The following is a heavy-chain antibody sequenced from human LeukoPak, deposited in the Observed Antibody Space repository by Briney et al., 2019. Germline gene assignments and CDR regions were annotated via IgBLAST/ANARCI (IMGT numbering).Heavy chain of an antibody. CDR2: ISGSGGST. Sequence: PGGSLRLSCAASGFTFSSYAMSWVRQAPGKGLEWVSAISGSGGSTYYADSVKGRFTISRDNSKNTPYLQMNSLRAEDTAVYYCAKVPVVVPAAIGYFDYWGQGTLVTVSS. V-gene: IGHV3-23*01. J-gene: IGHJ4*02. CDR3: AKVPVVVPAAIGYFDY. D-gene: IGHD2-2*02. CDR1: GFTFSSYA.